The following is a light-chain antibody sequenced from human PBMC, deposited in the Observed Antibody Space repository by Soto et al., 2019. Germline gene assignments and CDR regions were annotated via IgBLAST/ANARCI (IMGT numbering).Light chain of an antibody. CDR1: SSDVGGYNY. Sequence: QSALSQPASVSGSPGQSITISCTGTSSDVGGYNYVSWYQQHPGKAPKLIIYDVSDRPSGVSNRFSGSKSGITASLTISGLQAEDEADYYCSPFTITSTPVFGGGTKLTVL. CDR3: SPFTITSTPV. V-gene: IGLV2-14*03. J-gene: IGLJ2*01. CDR2: DVS.